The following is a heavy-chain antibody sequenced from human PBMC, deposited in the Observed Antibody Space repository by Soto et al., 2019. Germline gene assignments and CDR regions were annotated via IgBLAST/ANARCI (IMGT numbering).Heavy chain of an antibody. CDR3: ARIEAVAVPAAMGDNWFDP. V-gene: IGHV2-26*01. J-gene: IGHJ5*02. CDR1: GFSLSNARMG. CDR2: IFSNDEK. D-gene: IGHD2-2*01. Sequence: QVTLKESGPVLVKPTETLTLTCTVSGFSLSNARMGVSWIRQPPGKALEWLAHIFSNDEKSHSTSLKSRLTISKDTSKSQVVLTMTNMDPVDTATYYCARIEAVAVPAAMGDNWFDPWGQGTLVTVSS.